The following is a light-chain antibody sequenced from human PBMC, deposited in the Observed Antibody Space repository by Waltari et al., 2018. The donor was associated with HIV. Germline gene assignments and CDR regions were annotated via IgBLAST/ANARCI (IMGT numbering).Light chain of an antibody. CDR1: SSNIGSYY. Sequence: QSVLTQPPSASGTPGQRVTISCSGSSSNIGSYYVYWYQQLPGTAHKLLIYRNNQRPSGVPDRFSGSKSGTSASLAINGLRSEDEADYYCAAWTDSLTAVVFGGGTKLSVL. J-gene: IGLJ2*01. V-gene: IGLV1-47*01. CDR2: RNN. CDR3: AAWTDSLTAVV.